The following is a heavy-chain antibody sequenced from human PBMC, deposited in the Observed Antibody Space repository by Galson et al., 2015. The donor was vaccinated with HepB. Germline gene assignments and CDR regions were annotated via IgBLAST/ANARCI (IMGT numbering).Heavy chain of an antibody. CDR1: GYTFTSYA. CDR2: INTNTGNP. Sequence: SVKVSCKASGYTFTSYAMNWVRQAPGQGLEWMGWINTNTGNPTYAQGFTGRFVFSLDTSVSAAYLQISSLKAEDTAVYYCAREMNGYSSGWYRGRWFDPWGQGTLVTVSS. CDR3: AREMNGYSSGWYRGRWFDP. J-gene: IGHJ5*02. V-gene: IGHV7-4-1*02. D-gene: IGHD6-19*01.